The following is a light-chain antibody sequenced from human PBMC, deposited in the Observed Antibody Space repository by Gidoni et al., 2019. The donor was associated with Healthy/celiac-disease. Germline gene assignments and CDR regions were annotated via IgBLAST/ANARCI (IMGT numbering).Light chain of an antibody. CDR2: GAS. CDR3: QQYNNWPPLT. Sequence: ERVMTQSPATLSVSPGERATLSCRASQSVRSNLAWYQQKPGQAPRLLISGASTRATGTPARFSGSGSGTEFTLTISSLQSEDFAVYYCQQYNNWPPLTFGGGTKVEIK. CDR1: QSVRSN. J-gene: IGKJ4*01. V-gene: IGKV3-15*01.